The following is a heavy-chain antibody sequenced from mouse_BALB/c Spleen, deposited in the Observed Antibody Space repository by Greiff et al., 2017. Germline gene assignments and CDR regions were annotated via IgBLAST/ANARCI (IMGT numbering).Heavy chain of an antibody. J-gene: IGHJ4*01. CDR2: ISNGGGST. Sequence: EVMLVESGGGLVQPGGSLKLSCAASGFTFSSYTMSWVRQTPEKRLEWVAYISNGGGSTYYPDTVKGRFTISRDNAKNTLYLQMSSLKSEDTAMYYCARHRYYAMDYWGQGTSVTVSS. CDR3: ARHRYYAMDY. CDR1: GFTFSSYT. V-gene: IGHV5-12-2*01.